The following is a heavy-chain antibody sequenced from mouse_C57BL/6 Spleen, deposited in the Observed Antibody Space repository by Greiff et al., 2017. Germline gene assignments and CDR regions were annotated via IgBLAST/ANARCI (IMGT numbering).Heavy chain of an antibody. V-gene: IGHV1-5*01. J-gene: IGHJ4*01. CDR2: IYPGNSDT. CDR1: GYTFTSYW. CDR3: TRGYDYDYYAMDY. D-gene: IGHD2-4*01. Sequence: EVQLQQSGTVLARPGASVKMSCKTSGYTFTSYWMHWVKQRPGQGLEWIGAIYPGNSDTSYNQKFKGKAKLTAVTSASTAYMELSSLTNEDSAVYYCTRGYDYDYYAMDYWGQGTSVTVSS.